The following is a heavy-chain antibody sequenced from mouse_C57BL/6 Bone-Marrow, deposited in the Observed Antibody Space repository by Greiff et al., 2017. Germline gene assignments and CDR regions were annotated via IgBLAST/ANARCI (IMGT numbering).Heavy chain of an antibody. CDR3: ARVGVATQLLYDYALDY. D-gene: IGHD1-1*02. V-gene: IGHV5-4*03. CDR2: ISDGGSYT. J-gene: IGHJ4*01. CDR1: GFTFSSYA. Sequence: EVKVVESGGGLVKPGGSLKLSCAASGFTFSSYAMSWVRQTPEKRLEWVATISDGGSYTYYPDNVKGRFTISRDNAKNNLYPQMSHLKSEDTAMYYCARVGVATQLLYDYALDYWGQGTSVTVSS.